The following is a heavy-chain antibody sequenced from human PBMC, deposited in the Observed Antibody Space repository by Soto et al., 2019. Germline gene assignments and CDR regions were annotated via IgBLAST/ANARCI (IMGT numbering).Heavy chain of an antibody. CDR2: IGTAGDT. CDR1: GFTFSSYD. J-gene: IGHJ4*02. V-gene: IGHV3-13*01. CDR3: ARDRSRGQQLDHFDY. D-gene: IGHD6-13*01. Sequence: GGSLRLSCAASGFTFSSYDMHWVRQATGKGLEWVSAIGTAGDTYYPGSVKGRFTISRENAKNSLYLQMNSLRAGDTAVYYCARDRSRGQQLDHFDYWGQGTLVTVSS.